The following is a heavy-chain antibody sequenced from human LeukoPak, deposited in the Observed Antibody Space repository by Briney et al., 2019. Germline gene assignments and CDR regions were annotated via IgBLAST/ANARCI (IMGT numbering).Heavy chain of an antibody. V-gene: IGHV2-5*01. Sequence: SGPTLVNPTQTLTLTCTFSGFSLSTSGVGVGWIRQPPGKALEWLALIYWNDDKRYSPSLKSRLTITKDTSKNQVVLTMTNMDPVDTATYYCAHSSRYCSGGSCYSFGYWGQGTLVTVSS. CDR2: IYWNDDK. J-gene: IGHJ4*02. CDR3: AHSSRYCSGGSCYSFGY. D-gene: IGHD2-15*01. CDR1: GFSLSTSGVG.